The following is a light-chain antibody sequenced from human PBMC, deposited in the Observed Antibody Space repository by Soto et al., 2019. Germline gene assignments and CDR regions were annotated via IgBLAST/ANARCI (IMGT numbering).Light chain of an antibody. V-gene: IGKV3-20*01. CDR2: GAS. CDR1: QSVSSSY. Sequence: EIVLRQSPGTLSLSPGERATLSCRASQSVSSSYLAWYQQKPGQAPRLLIYGASSRATGIPDRFSGSGSGTDFTLTISRLEPEDFAVYYCQHYGSSPTWTFGQGTKVDIK. CDR3: QHYGSSPTWT. J-gene: IGKJ1*01.